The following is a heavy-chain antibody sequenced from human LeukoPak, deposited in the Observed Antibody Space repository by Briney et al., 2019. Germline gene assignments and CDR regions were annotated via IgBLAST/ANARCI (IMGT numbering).Heavy chain of an antibody. D-gene: IGHD2-21*02. J-gene: IGHJ4*02. CDR3: AREICGSDCYSTFDY. CDR1: GFTFSSYW. CDR2: IKQDGSEK. V-gene: IGHV3-7*01. Sequence: GGSLRLSCAASGFTFSSYWMSWVRQAPGKGLEWVANIKQDGSEKYYVDSVKGRFTISRDNAKNSLYLQMNSLRAEDTAVYYCAREICGSDCYSTFDYWGQGALVTVSS.